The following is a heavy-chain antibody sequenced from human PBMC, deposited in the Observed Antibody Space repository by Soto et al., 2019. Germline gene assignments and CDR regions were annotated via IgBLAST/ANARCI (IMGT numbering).Heavy chain of an antibody. CDR2: ISSSSSTI. Sequence: EVQVEETGGGLVQPGGSLRLSCAASGFTFSRNSMNWVRQAPGKGLERISYISSSSSTIYADSVKGRFTISRDNAKNSLYLQMNSLRDEDTAVYYCARVIWSGHLTSDLWGQGTLVTVSS. J-gene: IGHJ5*02. CDR1: GFTFSRNS. V-gene: IGHV3-48*02. CDR3: ARVIWSGHLTSDL. D-gene: IGHD3-3*01.